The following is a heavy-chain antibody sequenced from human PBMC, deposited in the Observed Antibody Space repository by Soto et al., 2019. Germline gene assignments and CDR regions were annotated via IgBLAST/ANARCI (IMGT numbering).Heavy chain of an antibody. CDR3: AKDRGIGASGS. J-gene: IGHJ5*02. V-gene: IGHV4-4*02. D-gene: IGHD6-13*01. Sequence: QVQLQESGPGLVKPSGTLSLTCAVSGCSITSTNWWSWVRQPPGKGLEWIGEIYHSGTTNYNPSLKSRVTISVDKSKNQYSLKVISVTAADTAVYYCAKDRGIGASGSWGQGALVTVSS. CDR2: IYHSGTT. CDR1: GCSITSTNW.